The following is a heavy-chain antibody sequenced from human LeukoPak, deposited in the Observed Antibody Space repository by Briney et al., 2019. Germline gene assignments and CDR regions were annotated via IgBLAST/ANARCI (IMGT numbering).Heavy chain of an antibody. CDR3: AIPYDSSGYYYGDAFDI. CDR1: GFTFSSYG. CDR2: IRYDGSNK. Sequence: GGSLRLSCAASGFTFSSYGMDWVRQAPGKGLEWVAFIRYDGSNKYYADSVKGRFTISRDNSKNTLYLQMNSLRAEDTAVYYCAIPYDSSGYYYGDAFDIWGQGTMVTVSS. V-gene: IGHV3-30*02. J-gene: IGHJ3*02. D-gene: IGHD3-22*01.